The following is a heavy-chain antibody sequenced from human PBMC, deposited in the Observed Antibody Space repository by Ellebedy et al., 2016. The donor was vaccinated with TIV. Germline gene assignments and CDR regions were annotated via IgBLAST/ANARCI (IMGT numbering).Heavy chain of an antibody. V-gene: IGHV4-4*02. CDR1: GGSISTDNW. J-gene: IGHJ3*01. CDR2: VYESGTT. CDR3: ARESYYDILTGYGDHAFDF. D-gene: IGHD3-9*01. Sequence: GSLRLSCAVSGGSISTDNWWSWVRQPPGKGLEWIGEVYESGTTHYNPSLKSRVTISVDKSKNQFSLNLNSVTAADTAVYYCARESYYDILTGYGDHAFDFWGQGTLVTVSS.